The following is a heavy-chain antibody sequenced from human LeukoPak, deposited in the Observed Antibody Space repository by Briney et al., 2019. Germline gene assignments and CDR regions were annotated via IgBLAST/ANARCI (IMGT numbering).Heavy chain of an antibody. V-gene: IGHV3-53*01. Sequence: GGSLRLSCAASGFTVSSNYMSWVRQAPGKGLEWVSVIYSGGSTYYADSVKGRFTISGDNSKNTLYLQMNSLRAEDTAVYYCARMAAGDFDYWGQGTLVTVSS. CDR1: GFTVSSNY. CDR2: IYSGGST. D-gene: IGHD6-25*01. J-gene: IGHJ4*02. CDR3: ARMAAGDFDY.